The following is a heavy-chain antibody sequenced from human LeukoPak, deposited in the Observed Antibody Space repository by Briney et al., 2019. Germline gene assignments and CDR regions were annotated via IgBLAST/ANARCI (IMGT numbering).Heavy chain of an antibody. CDR3: AKDRLMVYYGSGSYYGSQNWFDP. Sequence: GGSLRLSCAASGFTFSSYGMHWVRQAPGKGLEWVAFIRYDGSNKYYADSVKGRFTISRDNSKNTLYLQMNSLRAEDAAVYYCAKDRLMVYYGSGSYYGSQNWFDPWGQGTLVTVSS. CDR2: IRYDGSNK. D-gene: IGHD3-10*01. J-gene: IGHJ5*02. V-gene: IGHV3-30*02. CDR1: GFTFSSYG.